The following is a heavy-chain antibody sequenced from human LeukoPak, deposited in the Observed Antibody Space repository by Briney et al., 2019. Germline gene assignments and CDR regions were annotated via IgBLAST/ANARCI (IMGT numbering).Heavy chain of an antibody. J-gene: IGHJ4*02. CDR1: GFTVSSNY. V-gene: IGHV3-53*01. CDR2: IYSGGST. Sequence: GGSLRLSCAASGFTVSSNYMSWVRQAPGKGLEWGSVIYSGGSTYYADSVKGRFTISRDNSKNTLYLQMNSLRAEDTAVYYCARVSSGWPYFDYWGQGTLVTVPS. D-gene: IGHD6-19*01. CDR3: ARVSSGWPYFDY.